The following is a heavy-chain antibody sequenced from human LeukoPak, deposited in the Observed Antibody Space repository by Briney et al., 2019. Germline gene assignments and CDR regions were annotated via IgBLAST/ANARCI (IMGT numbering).Heavy chain of an antibody. V-gene: IGHV4-39*01. CDR1: GGSIRSSNYY. CDR3: ARREWRLQEAFDI. Sequence: SETLSLTCNVLGGSIRSSNYYWGWIRQPPGKGLEWIGSIYYSGSTYYNPSLKSRVTISVDTSKNQFSLKLSSVTAADTAVYYCARREWRLQEAFDIWGQGTMVTVSS. D-gene: IGHD5-24*01. CDR2: IYYSGST. J-gene: IGHJ3*02.